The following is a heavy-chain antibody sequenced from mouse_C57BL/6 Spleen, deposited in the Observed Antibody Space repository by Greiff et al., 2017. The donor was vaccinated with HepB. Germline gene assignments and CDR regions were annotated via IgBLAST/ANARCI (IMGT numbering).Heavy chain of an antibody. D-gene: IGHD2-1*01. CDR2: INPSNGGT. J-gene: IGHJ2*01. CDR3: TREGVYYGNLDY. Sequence: QVQLQQPGTELVKPGASVKLSCKASGYTFTSYWMHWVKQRPGQGLEWIGNINPSNGGTNYNEKFKSKATLTVDKSSSTAYMQLSSLTSEDSAVYECTREGVYYGNLDYWGQGTTLTVSS. CDR1: GYTFTSYW. V-gene: IGHV1-53*01.